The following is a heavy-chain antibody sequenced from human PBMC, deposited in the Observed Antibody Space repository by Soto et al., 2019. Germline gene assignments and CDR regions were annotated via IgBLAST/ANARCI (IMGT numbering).Heavy chain of an antibody. J-gene: IGHJ5*02. CDR1: GFTFSSYS. CDR2: ISSSSSYI. Sequence: GGSLRLSCAASGFTFSSYSMNWVRQAPGKGLEWVSSISSSSSYIYYADSVKGRFTISRDNAKNSLYLQMNSLRAEDTAVYYCARDKGPIVVVPAAIRRFDPWGQGTLVTVSS. D-gene: IGHD2-2*02. V-gene: IGHV3-21*01. CDR3: ARDKGPIVVVPAAIRRFDP.